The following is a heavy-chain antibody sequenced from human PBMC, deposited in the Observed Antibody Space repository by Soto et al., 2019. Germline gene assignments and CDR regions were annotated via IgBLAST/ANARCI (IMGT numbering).Heavy chain of an antibody. V-gene: IGHV1-18*01. Sequence: QVQLVQSGGEVKKPGASVKLSCTASGYTFTSYGISWVRQAPGQGLEWMGWISAYNGKTNYAQNVQGRVTMTTDTSTRPAYMDLRSLRSDDTAVYYCARGGDVNYYHGMDVGGQGTTVTVSS. J-gene: IGHJ6*02. CDR3: ARGGDVNYYHGMDV. D-gene: IGHD5-12*01. CDR1: GYTFTSYG. CDR2: ISAYNGKT.